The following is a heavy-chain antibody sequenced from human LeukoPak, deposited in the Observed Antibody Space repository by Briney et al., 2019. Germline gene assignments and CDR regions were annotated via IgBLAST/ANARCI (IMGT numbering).Heavy chain of an antibody. J-gene: IGHJ5*01. CDR2: ISGSGHDV. Sequence: GGSLRLSCAASGFTFSDSYTTWVRQAPGKGVEWVAYISGSGHDVNYSDSVQGRFTISRDNAKNSLYLQMSSLRVEDTAVYYCTRDPRHFDSWGQGTLVTVSS. V-gene: IGHV3-11*04. CDR1: GFTFSDSY. CDR3: TRDPRHFDS. D-gene: IGHD6-6*01.